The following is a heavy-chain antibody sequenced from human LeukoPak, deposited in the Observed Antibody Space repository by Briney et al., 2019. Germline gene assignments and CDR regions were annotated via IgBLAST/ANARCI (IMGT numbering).Heavy chain of an antibody. CDR2: IKQDGSEK. D-gene: IGHD4-17*01. Sequence: GGSLRLSCAASGFTLSNYWMSWVRQAPGKGLEWVASIKQDGSEKYYVDSVKGRFTISRDNAKNSLYLQMNSLRAEDTALYYCARAPGEGWFDPWGQGTLVTVSS. J-gene: IGHJ5*02. V-gene: IGHV3-7*01. CDR1: GFTLSNYW. CDR3: ARAPGEGWFDP.